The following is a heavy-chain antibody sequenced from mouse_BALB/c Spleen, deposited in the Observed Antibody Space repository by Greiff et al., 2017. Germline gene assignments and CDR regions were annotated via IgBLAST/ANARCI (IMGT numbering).Heavy chain of an antibody. CDR1: GFSLTGYG. J-gene: IGHJ2*01. V-gene: IGHV2-6-7*01. CDR3: ARGGYYGSSFDY. D-gene: IGHD1-1*01. CDR2: IWGDGST. Sequence: QVQLKQSGPGLVAPSQSLSITCTVSGFSLTGYGVNWVRQPPGKGLEWLGMIWGDGSTDYNSALKSRLSISKDNSKSQVFLKMNSLQTDDTARYYCARGGYYGSSFDYWGQGTTLTVSS.